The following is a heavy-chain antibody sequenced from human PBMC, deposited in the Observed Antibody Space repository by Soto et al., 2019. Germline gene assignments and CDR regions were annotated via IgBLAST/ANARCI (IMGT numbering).Heavy chain of an antibody. CDR1: GFTFDDYG. V-gene: IGHV3-20*04. J-gene: IGHJ5*02. Sequence: EVQLVESGGGVVRPGGSLRLSCAASGFTFDDYGMSWVRQAPGKGLEWVSGINWNGGSTGYADSVKGRFTISRDNAKNFLYLQMNSLRAEDTALYYCARVGSSSWYGSGITYNWFDPWGQGTLVTVSS. D-gene: IGHD6-13*01. CDR3: ARVGSSSWYGSGITYNWFDP. CDR2: INWNGGST.